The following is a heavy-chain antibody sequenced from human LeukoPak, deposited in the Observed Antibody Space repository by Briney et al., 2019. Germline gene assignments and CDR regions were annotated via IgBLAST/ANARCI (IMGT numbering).Heavy chain of an antibody. CDR3: AKIEGYDSSGYYYVGPYFDY. V-gene: IGHV3-23*01. D-gene: IGHD3-22*01. CDR2: ISGSGGRT. CDR1: GFTFSSYA. J-gene: IGHJ4*02. Sequence: GGSLRLYCAASGFTFSSYAMSCVRQAPGKGLEWVSAISGSGGRTYYADSVKGRFTISRDNSKNTLYLQMNSLRAEDTAVYYCAKIEGYDSSGYYYVGPYFDYWGQGTLATVSS.